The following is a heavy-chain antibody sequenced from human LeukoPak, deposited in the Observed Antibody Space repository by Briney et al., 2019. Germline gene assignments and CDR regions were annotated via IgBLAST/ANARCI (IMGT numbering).Heavy chain of an antibody. J-gene: IGHJ4*02. D-gene: IGHD3-22*01. CDR1: GFTFSSYG. V-gene: IGHV3-33*01. CDR3: AREPPADYYDSSGYYPIDY. Sequence: GGSLRLSCAASGFTFSSYGMHWVRQAPGKGLEWVAVIWYDGSNKYYADSVKGRFTISRDNSKNTLYLQMNSLGAEDTAVYYCAREPPADYYDSSGYYPIDYWGQGTLVTVSS. CDR2: IWYDGSNK.